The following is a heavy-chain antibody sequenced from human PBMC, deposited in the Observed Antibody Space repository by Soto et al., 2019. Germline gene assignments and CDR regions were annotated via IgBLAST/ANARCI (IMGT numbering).Heavy chain of an antibody. Sequence: SQTLSLTCAISGDSVSSNSAAWNWIRQSPSRGLEWLGRTYYRSKWYNDYAVSVKSRITINPDTSKNQFSLQLNSVTPEDTAVYYCVRDQYCSSTSCYRENWFDPWSQGTLVTVSS. V-gene: IGHV6-1*01. CDR1: GDSVSSNSAA. CDR3: VRDQYCSSTSCYRENWFDP. J-gene: IGHJ5*02. D-gene: IGHD2-2*01. CDR2: TYYRSKWYN.